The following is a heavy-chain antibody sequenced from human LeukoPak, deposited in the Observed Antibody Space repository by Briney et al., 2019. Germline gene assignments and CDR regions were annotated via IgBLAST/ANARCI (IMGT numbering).Heavy chain of an antibody. J-gene: IGHJ4*02. CDR2: IYSSGST. V-gene: IGHV4-61*02. CDR3: ASTICISTSCYPGVVDY. CDR1: GGLINSGSYY. Sequence: SETLSLTCTVSGGLINSGSYYWSWIRQPAGKGLEWIGRIYSSGSTNYNPALRSRLTISVDTSKNQFSLKLSSVTAADTAVYYCASTICISTSCYPGVVDYWGQGTLVTVSS. D-gene: IGHD2-2*01.